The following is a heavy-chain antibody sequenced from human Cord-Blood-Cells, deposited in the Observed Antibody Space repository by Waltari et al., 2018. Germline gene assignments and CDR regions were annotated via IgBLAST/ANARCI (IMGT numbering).Heavy chain of an antibody. CDR3: ARDIGLTMVRGDEAFDI. D-gene: IGHD3-10*01. CDR2: INPNSGGT. Sequence: QVQLVQSGAEVKTPGASVKVSCKASGYTFTGYYMHWVRQAPGQGLEWMGWINPNSGGTNYAQKFQGRVTMTRDTSISTAYMELSRLRSDDTAVYYCARDIGLTMVRGDEAFDIWGQGTMVTVSS. CDR1: GYTFTGYY. V-gene: IGHV1-2*02. J-gene: IGHJ3*02.